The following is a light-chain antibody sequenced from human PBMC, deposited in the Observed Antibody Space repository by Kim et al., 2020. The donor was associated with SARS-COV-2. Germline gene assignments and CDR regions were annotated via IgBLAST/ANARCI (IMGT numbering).Light chain of an antibody. J-gene: IGLJ3*02. CDR2: YDS. CDR1: ETGSIS. V-gene: IGLV3-21*01. Sequence: APGRTATITWEGRETGSISVHWFQQKPGQAPVLVMYYDSVRPTGIPERLSGSNSGNTATLTISRVEAGDEADYYCQLWESSSDHWVFGGGTQLTVL. CDR3: QLWESSSDHWV.